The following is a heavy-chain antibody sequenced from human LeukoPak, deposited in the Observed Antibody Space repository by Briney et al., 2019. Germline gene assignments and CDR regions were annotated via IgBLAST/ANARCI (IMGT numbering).Heavy chain of an antibody. CDR3: AKETVVVVAATPDAFDI. V-gene: IGHV3-23*01. D-gene: IGHD2-15*01. CDR1: GFTFSSYA. J-gene: IGHJ3*02. Sequence: GGSLRLSCAASGFTFSSYAMSWVREAPGKGLEWVSGISGSGGSTHYADSVKDRFTISRDNSKNTLYLQMNSLRAEDTAVYYCAKETVVVVAATPDAFDIWGQGTMVTVSS. CDR2: ISGSGGST.